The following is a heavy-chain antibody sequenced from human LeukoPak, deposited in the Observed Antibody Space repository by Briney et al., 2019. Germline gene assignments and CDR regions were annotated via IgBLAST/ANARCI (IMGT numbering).Heavy chain of an antibody. CDR1: GFTFSSYE. CDR3: ARDAEYCGGDCYFIGTVEDAFDI. CDR2: ISSSGSTI. V-gene: IGHV3-48*03. D-gene: IGHD2-21*02. Sequence: GGSLRLSCAASGFTFSSYEMNWVRQAPGKGLEWASYISSSGSTIYYADSVKGRFTISRDNAKNSLYLQMNSLRAEDTAVYYCARDAEYCGGDCYFIGTVEDAFDIWGQGTMVTVSS. J-gene: IGHJ3*02.